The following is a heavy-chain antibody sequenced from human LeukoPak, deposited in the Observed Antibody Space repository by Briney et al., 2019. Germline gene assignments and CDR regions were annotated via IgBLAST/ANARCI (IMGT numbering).Heavy chain of an antibody. Sequence: TAGGSLRLSCAASGFTFSTYAMNWVRQAPGKGLEWVSSISSSSSYIYYADSLKGRFTISRDSAKNSLFLQMYSLRAEDTAVYYCARTSSLTPTPSFDYWGQGALVTVSS. V-gene: IGHV3-21*01. CDR2: ISSSSSYI. D-gene: IGHD2-15*01. CDR1: GFTFSTYA. J-gene: IGHJ4*02. CDR3: ARTSSLTPTPSFDY.